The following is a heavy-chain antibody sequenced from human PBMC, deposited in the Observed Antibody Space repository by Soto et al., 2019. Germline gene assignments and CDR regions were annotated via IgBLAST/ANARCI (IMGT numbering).Heavy chain of an antibody. CDR1: GFTFSGFY. Sequence: QVQLVESGGGLLEPGGSLRLSCAVSGFTFSGFYMSWIRQAPGKGLQWISHISRSSDYTHYADSVKGRFTISRENSKNLQYLQLNSLRAEDAAVYYCARDIPYSGATKYFDYWGQGTLVIVSS. CDR2: ISRSSDYT. J-gene: IGHJ4*02. V-gene: IGHV3-11*06. D-gene: IGHD1-26*01. CDR3: ARDIPYSGATKYFDY.